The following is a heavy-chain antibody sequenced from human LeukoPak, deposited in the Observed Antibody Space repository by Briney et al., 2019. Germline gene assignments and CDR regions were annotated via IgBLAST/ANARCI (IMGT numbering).Heavy chain of an antibody. CDR3: ARGHGDYEPYYYYYGRDV. Sequence: SETLSLTCAVYGGSFSGYYWSWIRQPPGKGLEWIGEINHSGSTNYNPSLKSRVTISVDTSKLQFSLKLSSVTAADTAVYYCARGHGDYEPYYYYYGRDVWGQGTTVTVSS. CDR1: GGSFSGYY. J-gene: IGHJ6*02. CDR2: INHSGST. D-gene: IGHD4-17*01. V-gene: IGHV4-34*01.